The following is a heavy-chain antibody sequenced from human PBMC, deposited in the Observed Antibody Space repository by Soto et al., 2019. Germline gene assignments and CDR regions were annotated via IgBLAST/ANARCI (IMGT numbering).Heavy chain of an antibody. CDR2: IYYSGST. Sequence: PSETLSLTCTVSGGSISSGDYYWSWIRQPPGKGLEWIGYIYYSGSTYYNPSLKSRVTISVDTSKNQFSLKLSSVTAAVTAVYYCARATALYGMDVWGQGTTVTVSS. CDR3: ARATALYGMDV. CDR1: GGSISSGDYY. D-gene: IGHD4-4*01. J-gene: IGHJ6*02. V-gene: IGHV4-30-4*01.